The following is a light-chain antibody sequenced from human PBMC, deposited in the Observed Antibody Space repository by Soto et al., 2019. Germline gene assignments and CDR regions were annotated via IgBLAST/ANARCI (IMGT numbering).Light chain of an antibody. CDR1: QSVSNY. J-gene: IGKJ4*01. V-gene: IGKV1-39*01. CDR3: QQYHNWPPVT. Sequence: DIQMTQSPSSLAASVVDRVTITCRASQSVSNYLNWYQQKPGKPPRLLIYTVSSLQNGVSSRFSGSGSGTDFTLTINSLQPQDFATYFCQQYHNWPPVTFGGGTKVDIK. CDR2: TVS.